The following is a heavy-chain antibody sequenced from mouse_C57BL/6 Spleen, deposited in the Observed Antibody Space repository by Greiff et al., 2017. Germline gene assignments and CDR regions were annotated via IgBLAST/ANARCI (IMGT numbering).Heavy chain of an antibody. CDR1: GYTFTSYT. J-gene: IGHJ2*01. V-gene: IGHV1-4*01. CDR3: ARTPVDSSFDY. CDR2: INPSSGYT. Sequence: VQVVESGAELARPGASVKMSCKASGYTFTSYTMHWVKQRPGQGLEWIGYINPSSGYTKYNQKFKDKATLTADKSSSTAYMQLSSLTSEDSAVYYCARTPVDSSFDYWGQGTTLTVSS. D-gene: IGHD3-2*01.